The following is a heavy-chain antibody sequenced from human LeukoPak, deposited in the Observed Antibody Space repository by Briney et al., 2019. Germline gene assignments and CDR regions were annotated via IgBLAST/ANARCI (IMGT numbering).Heavy chain of an antibody. V-gene: IGHV4-59*01. Sequence: SETLSLTCTVSGDSINSYYWTWIRQPPGRGLEWIGYIYYTGNTNYNPSLKSRVTISVDTSKNQFSLELSSVTAADTAVYYCARIYAGGFFDYWGQGTLVTVSS. D-gene: IGHD3-16*01. CDR2: IYYTGNT. CDR1: GDSINSYY. CDR3: ARIYAGGFFDY. J-gene: IGHJ4*02.